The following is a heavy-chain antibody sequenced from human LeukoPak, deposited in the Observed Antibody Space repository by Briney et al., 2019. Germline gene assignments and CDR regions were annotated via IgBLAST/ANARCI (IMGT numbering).Heavy chain of an antibody. CDR2: ISGSGGST. V-gene: IGHV3-23*01. Sequence: GRSLRLSCAASGFTFSSYAMSWVRQAPGKGLEWVSAISGSGGSTYYADSVKGRFTISRDNSKNTLYLQMNSLRAEDTAVYYCAKDSAYYYGSPFDYWGQGTLVTVSS. CDR1: GFTFSSYA. J-gene: IGHJ4*02. D-gene: IGHD3-10*01. CDR3: AKDSAYYYGSPFDY.